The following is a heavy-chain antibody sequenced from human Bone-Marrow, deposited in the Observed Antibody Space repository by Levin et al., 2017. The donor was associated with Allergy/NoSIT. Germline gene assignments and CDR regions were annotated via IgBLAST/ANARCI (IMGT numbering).Heavy chain of an antibody. D-gene: IGHD6-19*01. CDR1: GFTFSSYA. CDR3: AKDTIPPPGIAVAGTPGYYFDY. J-gene: IGHJ4*02. V-gene: IGHV3-23*01. CDR2: ISGSGGST. Sequence: PGGSLRLSCAASGFTFSSYAMSWVRQAPGKGLEWVSAISGSGGSTYYADSVKGRFTISRDNSKNTLYLQMNSLRAEDTAVYYCAKDTIPPPGIAVAGTPGYYFDYWGQGTLVTVSS.